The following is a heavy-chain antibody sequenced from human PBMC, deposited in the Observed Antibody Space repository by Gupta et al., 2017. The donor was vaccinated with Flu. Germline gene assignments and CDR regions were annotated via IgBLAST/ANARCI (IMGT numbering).Heavy chain of an antibody. Sequence: QVQLQESGPGLVKPSETLSLTCTVSGGSISSYYWSWIRQPPGKGLEWIGYIYYSGSTNYNTSLKSRVTISVDTSKNQFSLKLSSVTAADTAVYYCARDLGSYGAFDIWGQGTMVTVSS. CDR1: GGSISSYY. D-gene: IGHD1-26*01. CDR2: IYYSGST. CDR3: ARDLGSYGAFDI. J-gene: IGHJ3*02. V-gene: IGHV4-59*01.